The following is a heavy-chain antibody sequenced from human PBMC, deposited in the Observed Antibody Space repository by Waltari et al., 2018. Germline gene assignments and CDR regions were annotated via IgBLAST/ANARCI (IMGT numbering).Heavy chain of an antibody. CDR3: ARGLPGYYFDY. J-gene: IGHJ4*02. CDR2: IRSKRGNI. CDR1: GFSFSDYS. Sequence: EVNLVESGGALVQPGGSLRLSCEASGFSFSDYSMHWVRQAPGKGLEWVSYIRSKRGNIDYADSVRGRFTISRDNVENSLHLQMDSLRVEDTAVYYCARGLPGYYFDYWGQGTLVTVSS. V-gene: IGHV3-48*01.